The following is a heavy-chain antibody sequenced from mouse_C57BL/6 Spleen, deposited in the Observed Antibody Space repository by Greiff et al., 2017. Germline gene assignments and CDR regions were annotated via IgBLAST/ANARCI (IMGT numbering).Heavy chain of an antibody. CDR1: GYTFTSYW. J-gene: IGHJ2*01. V-gene: IGHV1-64*01. Sequence: VQLQQSGAELVKPGASVKLSCKASGYTFTSYWMHWVKQRPGQGLEWIGMIHPNSGSTNYNEKFKSKATLTVDKSSSTAYMQLSSLTSEDSAVYYCASHYYGSSSPDYWGQGTTLTVSS. CDR3: ASHYYGSSSPDY. CDR2: IHPNSGST. D-gene: IGHD1-1*01.